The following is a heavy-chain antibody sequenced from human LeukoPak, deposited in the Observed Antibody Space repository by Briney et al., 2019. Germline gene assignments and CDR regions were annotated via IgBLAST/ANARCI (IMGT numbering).Heavy chain of an antibody. CDR3: ARDCGYCSADAFDI. D-gene: IGHD2-15*01. J-gene: IGHJ3*02. CDR2: IYYSGST. CDR1: GGSISSYY. V-gene: IGHV4-59*01. Sequence: SETLSLTCTVSGGSISSYYWSWIRQSPGKGLEWIGYIYYSGSTNYNPSLKSRVTISVDTSKNQFSLKLSSVTAADTAVYYCARDCGYCSADAFDIWGQGTMVTVSS.